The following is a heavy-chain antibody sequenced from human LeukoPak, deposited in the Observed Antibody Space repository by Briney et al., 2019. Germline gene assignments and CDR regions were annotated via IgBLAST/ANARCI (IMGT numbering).Heavy chain of an antibody. CDR1: GFTFSSYG. D-gene: IGHD6-19*01. Sequence: PGRSLRLSCAASGFTFSSYGMHWVRQAPGKGLEWVAVIRYDGSNKYYADSVKGRFTISRDNSKNTLYLQMNSLRAEDTAVYYCARDCIAVAGREGSAFDIWGQGTMVTVSS. V-gene: IGHV3-33*01. CDR3: ARDCIAVAGREGSAFDI. CDR2: IRYDGSNK. J-gene: IGHJ3*02.